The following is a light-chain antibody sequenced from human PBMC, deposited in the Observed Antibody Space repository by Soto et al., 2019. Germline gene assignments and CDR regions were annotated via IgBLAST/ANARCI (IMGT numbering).Light chain of an antibody. CDR2: DIS. J-gene: IGKJ2*01. Sequence: DIKMTQSASSLSASVGDRVTITCQASQVIRNYLNWYRQKPGKAPELLIYDISTLEIGVPSRFGGSGSGTDFTFNITGLQPEDIVTYLWQLYEELPYTFGEGTKLEI. CDR3: QLYEELPYT. V-gene: IGKV1-33*01. CDR1: QVIRNY.